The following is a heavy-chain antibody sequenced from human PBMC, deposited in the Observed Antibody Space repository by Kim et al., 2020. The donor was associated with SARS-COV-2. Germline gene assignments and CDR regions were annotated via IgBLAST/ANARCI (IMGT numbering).Heavy chain of an antibody. CDR2: ISWNSGSI. J-gene: IGHJ6*03. Sequence: GGSLRLSCAASGFTFGDYAMHWVRQAPGKGLEWVSGISWNSGSIGYADSVKGRFTISRDNAKNSLYLQMNSLRAEDTAFYYCAKDTNTKWYSSSWYYYYYYMDVGGKGTTDTVSS. D-gene: IGHD6-13*01. CDR3: AKDTNTKWYSSSWYYYYYYMDV. CDR1: GFTFGDYA. V-gene: IGHV3-9*01.